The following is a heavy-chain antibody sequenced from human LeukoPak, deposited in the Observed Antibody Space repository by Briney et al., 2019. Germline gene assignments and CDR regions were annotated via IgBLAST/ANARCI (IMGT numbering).Heavy chain of an antibody. V-gene: IGHV1-46*01. CDR1: GYIFTSYY. CDR3: ARGRNYYDSSRYYYEGDAFDI. D-gene: IGHD3-22*01. J-gene: IGHJ3*02. Sequence: GASVKVSCKASGYIFTSYYMYWVRQAPGQGLEWMGIINPSGGSIRYAQKFQGRVTMTRGTSTSTVYMELSSLRSEDTAVYYCARGRNYYDSSRYYYEGDAFDIWGQGTMVTVSS. CDR2: INPSGGSI.